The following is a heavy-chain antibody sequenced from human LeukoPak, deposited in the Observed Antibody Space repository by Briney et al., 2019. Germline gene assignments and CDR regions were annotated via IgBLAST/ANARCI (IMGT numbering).Heavy chain of an antibody. V-gene: IGHV3-21*01. CDR2: ISSSSSYI. CDR3: ARDFGGYSGYVFDY. Sequence: GGSLRLSCAASGFTFSSYSMNWVRQAPGKGLEWVSSISSSSSYIYYADSVKGRFTISRDNAKNSLYLQMNSLRAEDTAVYYCARDFGGYSGYVFDYWGQRTLVTVSS. CDR1: GFTFSSYS. D-gene: IGHD5-12*01. J-gene: IGHJ4*02.